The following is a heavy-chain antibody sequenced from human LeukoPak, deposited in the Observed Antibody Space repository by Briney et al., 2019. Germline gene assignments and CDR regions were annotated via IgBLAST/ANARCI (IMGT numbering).Heavy chain of an antibody. D-gene: IGHD5-12*01. CDR2: INSDGSST. V-gene: IGHV3-74*01. CDR1: GFTFSSYW. Sequence: GGSLRLSCAASGFTFSSYWMRWVRQAPGKGLVWVSRINSDGSSTSYADSVKGRFTISRDNAKNTLYLQMNSLRAEDTAVYYCAREDWLRFGNWFDPWGQGTLVTVSS. CDR3: AREDWLRFGNWFDP. J-gene: IGHJ5*02.